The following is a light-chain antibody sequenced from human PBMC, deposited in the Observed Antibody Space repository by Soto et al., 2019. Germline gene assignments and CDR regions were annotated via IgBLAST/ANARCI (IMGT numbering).Light chain of an antibody. CDR3: QQYGTSPRT. CDR2: GAS. V-gene: IGKV3-20*01. Sequence: EIVLTQSPGTLSLSPGERATLSSRATESVSSNYLAWYQQKPGQAPRVLIYGASIRATGIPDRFSGSGSETDFTLTISRLEPEDFAVYYCQQYGTSPRTFGQGTKVDIK. J-gene: IGKJ1*01. CDR1: ESVSSNY.